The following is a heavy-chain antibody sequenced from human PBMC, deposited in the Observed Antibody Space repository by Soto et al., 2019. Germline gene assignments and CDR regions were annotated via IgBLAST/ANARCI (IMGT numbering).Heavy chain of an antibody. CDR1: GFTVSSNY. Sequence: EVQLVESGGGLVQPGGSLRLSCAASGFTVSSNYMSWVRQAPGKGLEWVSVIYSGGSTYYADSVKGRFTISRDNSKNTLYLQMNSLRADDTAVYYCARTTGRRYFQHWGQGTLVTVSS. V-gene: IGHV3-66*01. D-gene: IGHD4-17*01. CDR2: IYSGGST. CDR3: ARTTGRRYFQH. J-gene: IGHJ1*01.